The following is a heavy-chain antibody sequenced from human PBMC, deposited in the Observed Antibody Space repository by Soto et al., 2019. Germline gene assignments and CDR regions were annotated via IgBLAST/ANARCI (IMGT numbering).Heavy chain of an antibody. V-gene: IGHV3-30-3*01. CDR2: ISYDGSNK. D-gene: IGHD1-26*01. CDR1: GFTFSSYA. CDR3: ARALGVHRWVDY. Sequence: QVQLVESGGGVVQPGRSLRLSCAASGFTFSSYAMHWVRQAPGKGLEWVAVISYDGSNKYYADSVKGRFTISRDNSKNTLYLQMNSLRAEDTAVYYCARALGVHRWVDYWGQGTLVTVSS. J-gene: IGHJ4*02.